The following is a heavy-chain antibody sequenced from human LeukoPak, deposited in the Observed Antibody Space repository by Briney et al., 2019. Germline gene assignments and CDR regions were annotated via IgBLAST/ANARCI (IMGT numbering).Heavy chain of an antibody. J-gene: IGHJ3*02. CDR1: GGSLSSSSYY. D-gene: IGHD2-15*01. CDR2: IYYTGNT. CDR3: ARHPREEGAAPGAPHI. V-gene: IGHV4-39*01. Sequence: SETLSLTCTVSGGSLSSSSYYWGWIRQPPGKGLEWIGSIYYTGNTYYNPSLKSRITISVDTSKNQFSLKMTYVTAADTAVYYCARHPREEGAAPGAPHIWGKGTMVPVSP.